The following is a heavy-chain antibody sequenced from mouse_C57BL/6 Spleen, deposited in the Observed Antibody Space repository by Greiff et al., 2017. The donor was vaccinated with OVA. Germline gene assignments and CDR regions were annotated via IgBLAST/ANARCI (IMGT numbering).Heavy chain of an antibody. D-gene: IGHD2-3*01. CDR1: GYTFTSYW. V-gene: IGHV1-64*01. J-gene: IGHJ2*01. Sequence: VQLQQPGAELVKPGASVKLSCKASGYTFTSYWMHWVKQRPGQGLEWIGMIHPNSGSTNYNEKFKSKATLTVAKSSSTAYMQLSSLTSEDSAVYYCARDGYYDYFDYWGQGTTLTVSS. CDR2: IHPNSGST. CDR3: ARDGYYDYFDY.